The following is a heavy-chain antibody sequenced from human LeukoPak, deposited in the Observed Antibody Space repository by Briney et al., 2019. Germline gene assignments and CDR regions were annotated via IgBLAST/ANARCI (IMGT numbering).Heavy chain of an antibody. Sequence: KPSETLSLTCAVYGESFSGYNWNWIRQPPGKGLEWIGEINDSGTTNYNPSLKSRVSMSIDTSKNQFSLKLTSVTVADTAVYYCAKPRDGSYYVLGYWGQGTLVTVSS. CDR2: INDSGTT. CDR1: GESFSGYN. J-gene: IGHJ4*02. V-gene: IGHV4-34*01. CDR3: AKPRDGSYYVLGY. D-gene: IGHD1-26*01.